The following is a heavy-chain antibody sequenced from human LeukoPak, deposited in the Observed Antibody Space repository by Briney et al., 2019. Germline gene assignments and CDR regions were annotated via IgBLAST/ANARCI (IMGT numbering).Heavy chain of an antibody. J-gene: IGHJ4*02. V-gene: IGHV4-38-2*02. D-gene: IGHD3-3*01. CDR2: TYHSGST. CDR1: NYSISRGKW. CDR3: ARGAGVASNFDY. Sequence: TSSETLSLTCTVSNYSISRGKWWAWIWQPPGKGLEWIGTTYHSGSTYYKPSLKSRVTISVDTSKNQFSLNLKSVTAADTAVYFCARGAGVASNFDYWGQGTLVTVSS.